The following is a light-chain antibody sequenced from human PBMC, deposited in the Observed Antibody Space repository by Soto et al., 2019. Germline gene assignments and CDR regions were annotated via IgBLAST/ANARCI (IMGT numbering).Light chain of an antibody. CDR2: GAS. V-gene: IGKV3-15*01. J-gene: IGKJ4*01. CDR3: QQYNNWPPLT. Sequence: EIVMTQSPATLSVSPGERVTLSCRASQSGSSNLAWYQQKPGQAPRLLIYGASTRATLIPARFSGSASGRELTINISSLQSEDFAVYDCQQYNNWPPLTFGGGTKVEIK. CDR1: QSGSSN.